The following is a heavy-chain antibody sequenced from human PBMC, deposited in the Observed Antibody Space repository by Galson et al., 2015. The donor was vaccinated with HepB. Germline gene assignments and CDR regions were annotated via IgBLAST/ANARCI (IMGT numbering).Heavy chain of an antibody. CDR3: ARVGGDGYKDARRGWYFDL. CDR1: GFTVSSNY. V-gene: IGHV3-53*01. D-gene: IGHD5-24*01. J-gene: IGHJ2*01. CDR2: IYSGGST. Sequence: SLRLSCAASGFTVSSNYMSWVRQAPGKGLEWVSVIYSGGSTYYADSVKGRFTISRDNSKNTLYLQMNSLRAEDTAVYYCARVGGDGYKDARRGWYFDLWGRGTLVTVSS.